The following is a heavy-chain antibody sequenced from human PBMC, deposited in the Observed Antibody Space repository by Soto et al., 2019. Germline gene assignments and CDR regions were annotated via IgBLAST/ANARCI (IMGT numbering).Heavy chain of an antibody. V-gene: IGHV3-30-3*01. J-gene: IGHJ6*04. Sequence: QVQLVESGGGVVQPGRSLRLSCAASGFTFSSYAMHWVRQAPGKGLEWVAVISYDGSNKYYADSVKGRFTISRDNSKNTRYRKMNGLRGEDTAVYYWAREGVGMIGKKDYYQGMAVGGKGTTVTVPS. CDR2: ISYDGSNK. CDR1: GFTFSSYA. D-gene: IGHD2-21*01. CDR3: AREGVGMIGKKDYYQGMAV.